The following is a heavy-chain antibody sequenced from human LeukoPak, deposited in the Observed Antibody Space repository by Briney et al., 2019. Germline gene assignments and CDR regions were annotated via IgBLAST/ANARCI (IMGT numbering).Heavy chain of an antibody. Sequence: GGSLRLSCVGSEFTFSSYNMNWVRQAPGKGLEWVSSISSNSKYIYYADSVKGRFTVSRDNAKNSLYLQMNSLRAEDTAVYYCASRYCSTPTFPYVGVSDYWGQGALVTVSS. J-gene: IGHJ4*02. V-gene: IGHV3-21*01. CDR1: EFTFSSYN. CDR3: ASRYCSTPTFPYVGVSDY. D-gene: IGHD2-2*01. CDR2: ISSNSKYI.